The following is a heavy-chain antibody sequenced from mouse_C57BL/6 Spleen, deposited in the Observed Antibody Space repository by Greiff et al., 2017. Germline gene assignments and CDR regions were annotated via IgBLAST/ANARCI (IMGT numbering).Heavy chain of an antibody. J-gene: IGHJ3*01. CDR1: GYTFTSSW. CDR2: IDPSDSYP. Sequence: QVQLQQPGAELVMPGASVKLSCKASGYTFTSSWMHWVKQRPGQGLEWIGEIDPSDSYPNYNQQLKGKSTLTVYKSSSTAYMLLSSRTSEDFAVYYCARGIYYYGRGFAYGGQVTLVTGSA. CDR3: ARGIYYYGRGFAY. D-gene: IGHD1-1*01. V-gene: IGHV1-69*01.